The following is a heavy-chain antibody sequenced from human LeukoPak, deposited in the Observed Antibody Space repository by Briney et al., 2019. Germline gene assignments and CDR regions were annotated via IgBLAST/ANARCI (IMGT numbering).Heavy chain of an antibody. CDR3: ARGIAAAFDP. Sequence: SVKVSCKTSGYTFTDFGISWVRQAPGQGLEWMGGIIPIFGTANYAQKFQGRVTITADESTSTAYMELSSLRSEDTAVYYCARGIAAAFDPWGQGTLVTVSS. CDR2: IIPIFGTA. V-gene: IGHV1-69*13. J-gene: IGHJ5*02. CDR1: GYTFTDFG. D-gene: IGHD6-13*01.